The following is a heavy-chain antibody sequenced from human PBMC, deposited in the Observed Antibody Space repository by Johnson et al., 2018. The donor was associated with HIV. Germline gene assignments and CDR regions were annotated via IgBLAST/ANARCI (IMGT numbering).Heavy chain of an antibody. V-gene: IGHV3-30*03. CDR1: GFTFDDYA. Sequence: QVQLVESGGGLVQPGGSLRLSCAASGFTFDDYAMHWVRQAPGTGLEWVAVISYDGNNKYYADSLKGRFTISRDNSTNTLYLEMNSLRAEDTAVYYCARDGTPYSGFGELLGPQYHAFDIWGQGTMVTVSS. D-gene: IGHD3-10*01. J-gene: IGHJ3*02. CDR2: ISYDGNNK. CDR3: ARDGTPYSGFGELLGPQYHAFDI.